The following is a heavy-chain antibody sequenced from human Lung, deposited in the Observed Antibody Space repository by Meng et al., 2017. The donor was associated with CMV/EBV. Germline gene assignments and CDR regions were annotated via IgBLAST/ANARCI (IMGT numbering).Heavy chain of an antibody. CDR1: GYTFTNYF. CDR2: INTGSGST. J-gene: IGHJ4*02. V-gene: IGHV1-46*01. D-gene: IGHD2-21*01. Sequence: ASVKVSXKASGYTFTNYFMHWVRQGPGQGLEWMGVINTGSGSTNYAQKFQGRVSMTTDTTTSTAYMELRSLRSDDTAVYYCARDRVQGVVIAATRQSPFDYWGQGTXVTVSS. CDR3: ARDRVQGVVIAATRQSPFDY.